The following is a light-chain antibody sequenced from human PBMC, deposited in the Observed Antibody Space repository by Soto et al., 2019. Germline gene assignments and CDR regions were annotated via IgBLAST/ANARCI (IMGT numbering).Light chain of an antibody. Sequence: QSVLTQPPSASGTPGQRVTISCSGSSSNIGSNTVNWYQQLPGTAPKLVIYKDNQRPSGVPDRFSGSKSGTSASLAISGLQSEDEADYYCAAWDDSLTGQVVFGGGTKLTVL. CDR2: KDN. J-gene: IGLJ2*01. CDR1: SSNIGSNT. V-gene: IGLV1-44*01. CDR3: AAWDDSLTGQVV.